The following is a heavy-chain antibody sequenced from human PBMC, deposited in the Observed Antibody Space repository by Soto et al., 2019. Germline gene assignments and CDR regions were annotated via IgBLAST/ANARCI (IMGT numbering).Heavy chain of an antibody. Sequence: SETLSLTCTVSGASVSDGYWSWIRQPPGKGLEWIGFMYFGGSTNYNPSLSGRVTLSVDTSKNQFSLKLTSVNTADTAIYYCTRGGDPYKTGHWGQGTLVTVSS. V-gene: IGHV4-59*02. J-gene: IGHJ4*02. CDR2: MYFGGST. CDR1: GASVSDGY. D-gene: IGHD2-21*01. CDR3: TRGGDPYKTGH.